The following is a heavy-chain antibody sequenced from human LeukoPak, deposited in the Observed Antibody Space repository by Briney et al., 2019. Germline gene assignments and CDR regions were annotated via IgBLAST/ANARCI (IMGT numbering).Heavy chain of an antibody. CDR1: GFTFIDYY. CDR3: ATEGYCTGISCYRS. CDR2: VNPEDGER. J-gene: IGHJ5*02. V-gene: IGHV1-69-2*01. Sequence: ASVKVSCKASGFTFIDYYIHWVQQAPGKGLVWMGRVNPEDGERTYAEKFQGRVTITADTSTDTAYMELSGLRSEDTAVYYCATEGYCTGISCYRSWGQGTLVTVSS. D-gene: IGHD2-2*01.